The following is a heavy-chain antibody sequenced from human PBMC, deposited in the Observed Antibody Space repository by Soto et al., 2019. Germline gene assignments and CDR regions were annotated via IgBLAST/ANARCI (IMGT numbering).Heavy chain of an antibody. CDR2: INHSGST. CDR3: ARAALGGSYYDFWRSNWFDP. CDR1: GGSFSGYY. J-gene: IGHJ5*02. Sequence: LSLTCAVYGGSFSGYYWSWIRQPPGKGLEWIGEINHSGSTNYNPSLKSRVTISVDTSKNQFSLKLSSVTAADTAVYYCARAALGGSYYDFWRSNWFDPWGQGTLVTVSS. V-gene: IGHV4-34*01. D-gene: IGHD3-3*01.